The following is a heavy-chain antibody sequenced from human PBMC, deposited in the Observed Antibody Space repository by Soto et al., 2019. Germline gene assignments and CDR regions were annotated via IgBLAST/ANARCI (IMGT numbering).Heavy chain of an antibody. CDR1: GFTVSSTY. V-gene: IGHV3-66*01. J-gene: IGHJ3*01. D-gene: IGHD3-3*01. CDR2: IYSGGST. Sequence: PGGSLRLSCAASGFTVSSTYMSWVRQAPGKGLEWVSVIYSGGSTFYADSVKGRFSISRDNSKSTLFLQMNSLRAEYTAVYYCERERVAHDAFDVWGQGTMVTVSS. CDR3: ERERVAHDAFDV.